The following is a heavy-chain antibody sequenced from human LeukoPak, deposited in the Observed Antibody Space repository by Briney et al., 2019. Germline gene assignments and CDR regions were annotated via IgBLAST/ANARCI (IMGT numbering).Heavy chain of an antibody. J-gene: IGHJ5*02. D-gene: IGHD1-1*01. Sequence: NPGGSLRLSCAASRFTISSYAMSWVRQAPGKGLEWVSSISSSTNYIYYADSVKGRFTISRDNANNSLYLQMNSLRAEDTAVYYCARDHTRTTGWFDPWGQGTLVTVSS. CDR3: ARDHTRTTGWFDP. V-gene: IGHV3-21*01. CDR2: ISSSTNYI. CDR1: RFTISSYA.